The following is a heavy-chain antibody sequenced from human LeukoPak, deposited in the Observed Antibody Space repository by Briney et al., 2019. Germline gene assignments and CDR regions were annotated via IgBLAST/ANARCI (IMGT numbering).Heavy chain of an antibody. J-gene: IGHJ5*02. V-gene: IGHV1-3*01. CDR2: INAGNDDT. CDR1: GYIFTRNV. Sequence: ASVKVSCKTSGYIFTRNVMHWVRQAPGQSLEWLGWINAGNDDTKYSQKFQGRVTFTRDTSASTVYMELSGLRSEDTAVYYCARAFDLLPNWLDPWGQGTLVTVSS. CDR3: ARAFDLLPNWLDP.